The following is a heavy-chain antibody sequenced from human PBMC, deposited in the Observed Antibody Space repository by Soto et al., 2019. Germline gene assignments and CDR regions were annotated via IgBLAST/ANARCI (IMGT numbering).Heavy chain of an antibody. CDR3: AGTRDDCSSTSCHDAFDI. Sequence: SETLSLTCTVSGGSISSYYWSWIRQPPGKGLEWIGYIYYSGSTNYNPSLKSRVTISVDTSKNQFSLKLSSVTAADTAVYYCAGTRDDCSSTSCHDAFDIWGKGTMVTVSS. J-gene: IGHJ3*02. D-gene: IGHD2-2*01. CDR2: IYYSGST. CDR1: GGSISSYY. V-gene: IGHV4-59*08.